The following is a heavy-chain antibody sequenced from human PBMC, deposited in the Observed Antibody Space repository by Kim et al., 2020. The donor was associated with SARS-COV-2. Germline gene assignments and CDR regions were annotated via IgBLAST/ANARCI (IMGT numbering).Heavy chain of an antibody. D-gene: IGHD3-22*01. CDR3: ARGYYDSSGYYVFDY. Sequence: QKFQGRVTMTRNTSISTAYMELSSLRSEDTAVYYCARGYYDSSGYYVFDYWGQGTLVTVSS. V-gene: IGHV1-8*01. J-gene: IGHJ4*02.